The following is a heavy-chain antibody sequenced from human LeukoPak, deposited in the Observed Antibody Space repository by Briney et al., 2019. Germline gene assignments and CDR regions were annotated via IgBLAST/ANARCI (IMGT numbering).Heavy chain of an antibody. CDR2: ISGSGGST. CDR1: GFAFDDYG. Sequence: GGSLRLSCTSSGFAFDDYGMGWVRQAPGKGLEWVSAISGSGGSTYYADSVKGRFTISRDNSKNTLYLQMNSLRAEDTAVYYCAKDLLPPRKAYDFWSGYCRFDYWGQGTLVTVSS. J-gene: IGHJ4*02. D-gene: IGHD3-3*01. CDR3: AKDLLPPRKAYDFWSGYCRFDY. V-gene: IGHV3-23*01.